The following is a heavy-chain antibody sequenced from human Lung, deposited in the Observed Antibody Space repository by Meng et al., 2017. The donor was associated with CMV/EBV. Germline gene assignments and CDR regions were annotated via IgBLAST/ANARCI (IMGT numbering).Heavy chain of an antibody. V-gene: IGHV4-4*02. CDR3: ARVVTALWGYYFDY. CDR2: IYHSGST. Sequence: QGPLQEAGPGMWKPSGTLSLTCAVCGGSISSSNWWSWVRQPPGKGLEWIGEIYHSGSTNYNPSLKSRVTISVDKSKNQFSLKLSSVTAADTAVYYCARVVTALWGYYFDYWGQGTLVTVSS. D-gene: IGHD2-21*02. J-gene: IGHJ4*02. CDR1: GGSISSSNW.